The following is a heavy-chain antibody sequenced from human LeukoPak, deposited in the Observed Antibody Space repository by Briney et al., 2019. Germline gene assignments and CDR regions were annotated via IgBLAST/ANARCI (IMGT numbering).Heavy chain of an antibody. CDR1: GGSFSGYY. J-gene: IGHJ4*02. V-gene: IGHV4-34*01. CDR3: ASLDGYSGYQN. Sequence: SETLSLTCAVYGGSFSGYYWSWIRQPPGKGLEWIGEINHSGSTNYNPSLKSRVTISVDTSKNQFSLKLSSVTAADTAVYYCASLDGYSGYQNWGQGTLVTVSS. D-gene: IGHD5-12*01. CDR2: INHSGST.